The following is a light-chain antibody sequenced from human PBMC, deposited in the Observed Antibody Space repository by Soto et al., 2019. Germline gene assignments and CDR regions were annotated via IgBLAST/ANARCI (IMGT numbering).Light chain of an antibody. CDR3: QQYNKWPRT. CDR2: LAS. V-gene: IGKV3-15*01. J-gene: IGKJ1*01. Sequence: EVVMTQSPATLSVSPGERATLSCRASQSVSRNLAWYQQKPGQPPRLLIYLASTRATGIPARFSGSGSGTEFTLTISSLQSEDCAVYYCQQYNKWPRTFGQGTKVEIK. CDR1: QSVSRN.